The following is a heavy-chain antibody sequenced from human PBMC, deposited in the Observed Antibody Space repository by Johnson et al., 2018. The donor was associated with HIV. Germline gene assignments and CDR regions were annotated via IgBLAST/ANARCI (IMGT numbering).Heavy chain of an antibody. CDR1: GFTFRAYG. Sequence: QVQLVESGGGVVQPGTSLRLSCAASGFTFRAYGMHWVRQAPGKGLEWLTLMSYDGSKKYYADSVKGRFTISRDNSKNTLYLQMNSLRPEDTAVYYCAKETRDSRSAFDIWGQGTMVTVSS. V-gene: IGHV3-30*18. CDR3: AKETRDSRSAFDI. D-gene: IGHD4-11*01. CDR2: MSYDGSKK. J-gene: IGHJ3*02.